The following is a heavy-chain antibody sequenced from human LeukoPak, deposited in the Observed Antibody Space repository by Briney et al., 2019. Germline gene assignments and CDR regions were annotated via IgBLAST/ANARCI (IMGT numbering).Heavy chain of an antibody. D-gene: IGHD6-13*01. CDR1: GGSFSGYY. V-gene: IGHV4-34*01. CDR3: ARGVSQQLVILRRHWFDP. Sequence: SETLSLTCAVYGGSFSGYYWSWIRQPPGKGLEWIGEINHSGSTNYNPSLKSWVTISVDTSKNQFSLKLSSVTAADTAVYYCARGVSQQLVILRRHWFDPWGQGTLVTVSS. J-gene: IGHJ5*02. CDR2: INHSGST.